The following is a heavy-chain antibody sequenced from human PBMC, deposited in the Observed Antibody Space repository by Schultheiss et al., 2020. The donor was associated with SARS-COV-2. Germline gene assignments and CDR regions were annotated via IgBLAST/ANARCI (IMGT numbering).Heavy chain of an antibody. V-gene: IGHV1-2*06. Sequence: ASVKVSCKASGYRFTDYWINWVRQAPGQGLEWMGRINPSSGDTNYAQKFQDRVTMATDTSINTAYMELSRLRSEDTAVYYCVTSGIVVVPAAPHAYYYGMDVWGQGTTVTVSS. D-gene: IGHD2-2*01. J-gene: IGHJ6*02. CDR2: INPSSGDT. CDR1: GYRFTDYW. CDR3: VTSGIVVVPAAPHAYYYGMDV.